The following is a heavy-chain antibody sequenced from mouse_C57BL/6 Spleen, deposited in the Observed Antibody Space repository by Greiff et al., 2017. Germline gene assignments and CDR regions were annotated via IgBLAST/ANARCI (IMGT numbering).Heavy chain of an antibody. Sequence: EVQVVESEGGLVQPGSSMKLSCTASGFTFSDYYMAWVRQVPEKGLEWVANFNYDGSSTYYLDPLKSRFIISRDNAKNILYLQMSSLKSEDTATYYCAREGVITTGYFDVWGTGTTVTVSS. V-gene: IGHV5-16*01. D-gene: IGHD1-1*01. CDR2: FNYDGSST. J-gene: IGHJ1*03. CDR3: AREGVITTGYFDV. CDR1: GFTFSDYY.